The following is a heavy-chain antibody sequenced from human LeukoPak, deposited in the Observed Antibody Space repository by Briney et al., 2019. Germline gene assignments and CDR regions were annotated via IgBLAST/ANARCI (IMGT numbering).Heavy chain of an antibody. J-gene: IGHJ3*02. D-gene: IGHD2-15*01. Sequence: GGSLRLSCAASGFTVSSNYMSWVRQAPGKGLEWVSVIYSGGSTYYADSVKGRFTISRDNSKNTLYLQMNSLRAEDTAVYYCARGGFLAAATWVGAFDIWGQGTMVTVSS. V-gene: IGHV3-53*01. CDR3: ARGGFLAAATWVGAFDI. CDR1: GFTVSSNY. CDR2: IYSGGST.